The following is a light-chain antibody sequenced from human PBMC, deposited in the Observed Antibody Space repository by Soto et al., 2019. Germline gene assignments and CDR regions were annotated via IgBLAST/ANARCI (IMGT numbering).Light chain of an antibody. CDR1: QTISNY. Sequence: DIQMTQSPSSLSASVGDRVTITCRASQTISNYVNWYQQKPGKAPKLLIYSGSTLQSGVPSRFSGSGSGTDFTLTISSLLPEDFATYYCQQNFYTPQTFGQGTKVDTK. V-gene: IGKV1-39*01. CDR3: QQNFYTPQT. CDR2: SGS. J-gene: IGKJ1*01.